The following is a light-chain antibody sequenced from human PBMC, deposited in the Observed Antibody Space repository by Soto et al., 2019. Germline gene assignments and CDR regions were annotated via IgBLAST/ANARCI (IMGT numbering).Light chain of an antibody. CDR2: GAS. CDR3: QHYGSSPLT. Sequence: EIVLTQSPGTLSLSPGERATLSCRASQSVSSSYLAWYQQKPGQAPRLLIYGASSRATGIPDRFSGSGSGTDFTLTISRLEPEDLAVYYCQHYGSSPLTLGPGTKVDI. V-gene: IGKV3-20*01. J-gene: IGKJ3*01. CDR1: QSVSSSY.